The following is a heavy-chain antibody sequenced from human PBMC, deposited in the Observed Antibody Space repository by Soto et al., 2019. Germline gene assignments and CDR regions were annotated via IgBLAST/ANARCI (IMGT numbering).Heavy chain of an antibody. Sequence: QTRSLTCAFPGASVSSNSAAWNWIRQPPSSGLEWLGRTYYRSKWYNDYAVSVKSRITINPDTSKNQFSLQLNSVTPEDTAVYYCARAPIGRDTYYYYGMDVWGQGTTVTVYS. CDR1: GASVSSNSAA. J-gene: IGHJ6*02. V-gene: IGHV6-1*01. CDR3: ARAPIGRDTYYYYGMDV. CDR2: TYYRSKWYN.